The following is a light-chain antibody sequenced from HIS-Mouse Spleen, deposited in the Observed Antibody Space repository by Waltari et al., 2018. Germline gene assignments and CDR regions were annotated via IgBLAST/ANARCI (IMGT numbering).Light chain of an antibody. Sequence: QSVLTQPPSVPAAPGQKVTISCSGSSSNIVINQLSCAQHLPGQAPKLLIYDNNKRPSGIPDRFSGSTSGTSATLGITGLQTGDEADYYCGTWDSSLSAVVFGGGTKLTVL. CDR1: SSNIVINQ. J-gene: IGLJ2*01. CDR2: DNN. V-gene: IGLV1-51*01. CDR3: GTWDSSLSAVV.